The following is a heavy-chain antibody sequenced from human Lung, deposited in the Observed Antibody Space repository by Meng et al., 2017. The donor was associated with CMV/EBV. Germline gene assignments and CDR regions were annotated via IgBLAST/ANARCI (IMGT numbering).Heavy chain of an antibody. J-gene: IGHJ4*02. D-gene: IGHD1-26*01. CDR1: VFIFYIYG. CDR2: IWYDGSEK. Sequence: SVFIFYIYGLHWARQAQGKGLEWVVVIWYDGSEKYYADSVKGRFIISRDNSRNMLYLQMNSLRAEDTAVYYCAKGAGSVGSIHFDYWGQGTLVTVSS. CDR3: AKGAGSVGSIHFDY. V-gene: IGHV3-33*06.